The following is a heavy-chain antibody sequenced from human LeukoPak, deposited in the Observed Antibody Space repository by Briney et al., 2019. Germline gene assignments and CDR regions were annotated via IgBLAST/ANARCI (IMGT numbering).Heavy chain of an antibody. CDR2: ISHDGSNK. CDR1: GFTFSSYG. J-gene: IGHJ4*02. D-gene: IGHD1-26*01. CDR3: AKDQTSWAIDY. Sequence: PGGSLRLSCAASGFTFSSYGMHWIRQAPGEGLEWVAFISHDGSNKYYADSVKGRFTISRDNSKNTLFLQMNSLRAEDTAVYYCAKDQTSWAIDYWGQGTLVTVSS. V-gene: IGHV3-30*02.